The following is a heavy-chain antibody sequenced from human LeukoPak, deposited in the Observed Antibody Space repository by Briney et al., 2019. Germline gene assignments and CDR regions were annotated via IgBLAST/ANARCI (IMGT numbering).Heavy chain of an antibody. J-gene: IGHJ4*02. CDR2: IRYDGSNK. V-gene: IGHV3-30*02. CDR1: GFTFSSYG. CDR3: AKLCTNGVCPFDY. D-gene: IGHD2-8*01. Sequence: GSLRLSCAASGFTFSSYGMHWVHQAPGKGLEWVAFIRYDGSNKYYADSVKGRFTISRDNSKNTLYLQMNSLRAEDTAVYYCAKLCTNGVCPFDYWGQGTLVTVSS.